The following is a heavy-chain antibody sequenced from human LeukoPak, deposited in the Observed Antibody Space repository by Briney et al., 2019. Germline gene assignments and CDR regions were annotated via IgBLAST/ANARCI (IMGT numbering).Heavy chain of an antibody. V-gene: IGHV3-48*01. CDR1: GFTFSSYS. D-gene: IGHD3-10*01. CDR3: ARDAVSAVRGVIIWANMYLGY. Sequence: PGGSLRLSCAASGFTFSSYSMNWVRQAPGKGLEWVSYISSSSSTIYYADSVKGRFTISRDNAKNSLYLQMDSLRAEDTAVYYCARDAVSAVRGVIIWANMYLGYWGQGTLVTVSS. J-gene: IGHJ4*02. CDR2: ISSSSSTI.